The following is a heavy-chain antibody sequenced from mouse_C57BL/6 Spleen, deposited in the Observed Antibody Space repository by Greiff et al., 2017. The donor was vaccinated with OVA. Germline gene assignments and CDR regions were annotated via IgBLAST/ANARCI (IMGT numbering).Heavy chain of an antibody. V-gene: IGHV5-6*01. CDR2: ISSGGSYT. Sequence: VQLKESGGDLVKPGGSLKLSCAASGFTFSSYGMSWVRQTPDKRLEWVATISSGGSYTYYPDSVKGRFTISRDNAKNTLYLQMSSLKSEDTAMYYCARGDYDGNYFDYWGQGTTLTVSS. J-gene: IGHJ2*01. CDR3: ARGDYDGNYFDY. CDR1: GFTFSSYG. D-gene: IGHD2-4*01.